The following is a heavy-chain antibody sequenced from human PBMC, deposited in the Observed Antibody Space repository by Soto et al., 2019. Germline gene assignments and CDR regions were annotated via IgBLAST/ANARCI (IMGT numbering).Heavy chain of an antibody. CDR2: IFYSGST. J-gene: IGHJ5*02. D-gene: IGHD3-16*01. V-gene: IGHV4-4*02. CDR1: GGSLSSSSW. CDR3: VREGGDNWFDP. Sequence: PSETLSLTCAVSGGSLSSSSWWSWVRQPPGKTLEWLGEIFYSGSTFYNPSLKNRVTISLDTSKIQFSLKLSSVTAADTAVYYCVREGGDNWFDPWGQGTLVTVSS.